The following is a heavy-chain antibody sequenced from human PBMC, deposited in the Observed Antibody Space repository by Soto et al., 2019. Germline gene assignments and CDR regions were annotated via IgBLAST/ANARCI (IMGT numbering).Heavy chain of an antibody. CDR3: TRDGRRGWEMDV. J-gene: IGHJ6*04. CDR2: ITHSVGII. Sequence: EVQLVESGGGLVQPRGSLRLSCAASGFTFSDYSLNWVRQAPGKGLEWVSHITHSVGIIYYADSVRGRFTISRDNANNLLFLQMNSLGAEDTAVYYCTRDGRRGWEMDVWGKGTTVTVSS. CDR1: GFTFSDYS. V-gene: IGHV3-48*01. D-gene: IGHD1-26*01.